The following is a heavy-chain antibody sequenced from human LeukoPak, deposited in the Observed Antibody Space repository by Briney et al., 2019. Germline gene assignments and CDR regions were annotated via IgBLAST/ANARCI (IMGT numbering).Heavy chain of an antibody. Sequence: GSVKVSCKASGYTFTGYYMHWVRQAPGQGLEWMGWINPNSGGTNYAQKFQGRVTMTRDTSISTAYMELSRLRSDDTAVYYCARQSSGRSYYYGMDVWGQGTTVTVSS. CDR1: GYTFTGYY. J-gene: IGHJ6*02. V-gene: IGHV1-2*02. CDR2: INPNSGGT. D-gene: IGHD6-19*01. CDR3: ARQSSGRSYYYGMDV.